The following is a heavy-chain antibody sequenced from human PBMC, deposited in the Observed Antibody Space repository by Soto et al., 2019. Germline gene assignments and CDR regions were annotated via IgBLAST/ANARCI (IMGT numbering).Heavy chain of an antibody. CDR3: ARQDILTGSDAFDI. D-gene: IGHD3-9*01. J-gene: IGHJ3*02. Sequence: GGSLRLSCAASGFTFSSYGMHWVRQAPGKGLEWVAVIWYDGSNKYYADSVKGRFTISRDNSKNTLYLQMNSLRAEDTAVYYCARQDILTGSDAFDIWGQGTMVTVSS. CDR1: GFTFSSYG. V-gene: IGHV3-33*01. CDR2: IWYDGSNK.